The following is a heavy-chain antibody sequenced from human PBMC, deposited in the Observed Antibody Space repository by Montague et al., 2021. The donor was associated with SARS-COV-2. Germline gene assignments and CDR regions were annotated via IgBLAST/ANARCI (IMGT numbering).Heavy chain of an antibody. V-gene: IGHV4-39*01. J-gene: IGHJ4*02. CDR2: VLSSGST. CDR1: GGSIFSNSFY. Sequence: SETLSLTCTVSGGSIFSNSFYWGWIRQSPGQGLEWIGNVLSSGSTFYNPSLRSRVTMSEDMSKNKFSLKLMSVTAADTAVYYCARSTVGTSHSDYWGQGTLVTVSS. D-gene: IGHD1-26*01. CDR3: ARSTVGTSHSDY.